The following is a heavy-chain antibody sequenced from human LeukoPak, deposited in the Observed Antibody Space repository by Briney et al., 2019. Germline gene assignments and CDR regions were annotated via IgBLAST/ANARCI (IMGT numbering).Heavy chain of an antibody. CDR3: ARGGGDYLYYFDY. CDR1: GGTFSSYA. Sequence: GASVKVSCKASGGTFSSYAISWVRQAPGQGLEWMGGIIPIFGTANYAQKFQGRVTITADESTSTAYMELSSLRAEDTAVYYCARGGGDYLYYFDYWGQGTLVTVSS. J-gene: IGHJ4*02. D-gene: IGHD4-17*01. V-gene: IGHV1-69*13. CDR2: IIPIFGTA.